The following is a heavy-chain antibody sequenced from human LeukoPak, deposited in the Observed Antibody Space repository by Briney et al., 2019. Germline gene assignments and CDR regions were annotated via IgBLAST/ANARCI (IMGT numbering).Heavy chain of an antibody. Sequence: GGSLRLSCAASGFTFSSYAMHWVRQAPGKGLEWVVVISYDGSNKYYADSVKGRFTISRDNSKNTLYLQMNSLRAEDTAVYYCAKDLGYCTKGVCYDFDYWGQGTLVTVSS. J-gene: IGHJ4*02. V-gene: IGHV3-30-3*01. CDR2: ISYDGSNK. CDR3: AKDLGYCTKGVCYDFDY. D-gene: IGHD2-8*01. CDR1: GFTFSSYA.